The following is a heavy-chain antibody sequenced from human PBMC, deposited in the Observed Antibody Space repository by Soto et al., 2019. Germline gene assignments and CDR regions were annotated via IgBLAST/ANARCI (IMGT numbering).Heavy chain of an antibody. V-gene: IGHV3-9*01. Sequence: PGGSLRLSCAASGFTFDDYAMHWVGQAPGKGLEWVSGISWNSGSIGYADSVKGRFTISRDNAKNSLYLQMNSLRAEDTALYYSAKDPSGWLGSFDYWGQGTLVTVSS. J-gene: IGHJ4*02. CDR2: ISWNSGSI. D-gene: IGHD6-19*01. CDR1: GFTFDDYA. CDR3: AKDPSGWLGSFDY.